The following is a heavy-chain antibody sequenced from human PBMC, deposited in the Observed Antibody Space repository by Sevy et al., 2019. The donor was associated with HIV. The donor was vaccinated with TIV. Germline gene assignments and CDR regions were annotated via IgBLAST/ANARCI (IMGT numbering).Heavy chain of an antibody. CDR3: ARDGGCTGTSCLLYFDY. CDR1: GFTFSTYT. D-gene: IGHD2-2*01. V-gene: IGHV3-21*01. CDR2: ISGFSSYI. J-gene: IGHJ4*01. Sequence: GGSLRLSCAVSGFTFSTYTMNWVRQAPGKGLEWVSSISGFSSYIYYADSVKGRFTISRDNAKNSLYLQMNSLRAEDTAVYYCARDGGCTGTSCLLYFDYWGQGTLVTVSS.